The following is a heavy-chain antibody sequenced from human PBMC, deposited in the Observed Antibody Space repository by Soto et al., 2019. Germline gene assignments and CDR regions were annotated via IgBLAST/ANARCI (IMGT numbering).Heavy chain of an antibody. V-gene: IGHV4-30-2*01. D-gene: IGHD3-22*01. Sequence: SETLSLTCAVSGGSISSGGYSWSWIRQPPGKGLECIGYIYHSGSTYYSPSLKSRVTISVDRSKNQFSLKLSSVTAADTAVYYCARHSLGYDSSGYWASNVYYYGMDVWGQGTTVTVSS. J-gene: IGHJ6*02. CDR1: GGSISSGGYS. CDR3: ARHSLGYDSSGYWASNVYYYGMDV. CDR2: IYHSGST.